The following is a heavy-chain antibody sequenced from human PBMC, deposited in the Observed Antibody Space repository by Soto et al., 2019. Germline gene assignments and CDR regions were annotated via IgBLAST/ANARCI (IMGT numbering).Heavy chain of an antibody. CDR1: GFTFSSYA. V-gene: IGHV3-23*01. D-gene: IGHD2-21*02. CDR3: ASVLAYCGGDCGGDQSNWFDP. J-gene: IGHJ5*02. CDR2: ISGSGGST. Sequence: EVQLLESGGGLVQPGGSLRLSCAASGFTFSSYAMSWVRQAPGKGLEWVSAISGSGGSTYYADSVKGRFTISRDNSKNTLYLQMNSLRAEDTAVYYCASVLAYCGGDCGGDQSNWFDPWGQGTLVAVSS.